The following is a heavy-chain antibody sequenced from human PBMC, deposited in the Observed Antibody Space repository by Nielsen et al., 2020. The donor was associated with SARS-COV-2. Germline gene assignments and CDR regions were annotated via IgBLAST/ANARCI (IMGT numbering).Heavy chain of an antibody. CDR2: ISAYNGNK. D-gene: IGHD6-6*01. CDR1: GYTFTSYG. Sequence: ASVKVSCKASGYTFTSYGISWGRQAPGQGLEWMGWISAYNGNKNYAQKLQGRVTMTTDTSTSTAYMELRSLRSDDTAVYYCARDPYSSSDENWFDPWGQGTLVTVSS. CDR3: ARDPYSSSDENWFDP. J-gene: IGHJ5*02. V-gene: IGHV1-18*04.